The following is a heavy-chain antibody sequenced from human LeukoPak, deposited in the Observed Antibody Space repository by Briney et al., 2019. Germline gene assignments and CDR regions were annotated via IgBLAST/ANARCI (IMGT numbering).Heavy chain of an antibody. CDR3: ARRLSTWSEGWFDP. Sequence: ASVKVSCKASGYTFTGYYIHWVRQAPGQGRAWMGWINPNSGGTNSAQKLQGRVTMTRDTSITTAYMELSRLRSADTAVYYCARRLSTWSEGWFDPWGQGTLVTVSS. V-gene: IGHV1-2*02. J-gene: IGHJ5*02. CDR1: GYTFTGYY. CDR2: INPNSGGT. D-gene: IGHD6-13*01.